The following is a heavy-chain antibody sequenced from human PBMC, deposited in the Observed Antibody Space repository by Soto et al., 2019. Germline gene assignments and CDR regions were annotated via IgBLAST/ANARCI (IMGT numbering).Heavy chain of an antibody. CDR1: GGSFSGYY. CDR2: INHSGST. CDR3: ARRYYDYIWGSYRPFDY. Sequence: QVQLQQWGAGLLKPSETLSLTCAVYGGSFSGYYWSWIRQPPGKGPEWIGEINHSGSTNYNPSLKSRVTISVDTSKNQFSLKLSSVTAADTAVYHCARRYYDYIWGSYRPFDYWGQGTLVTVSS. J-gene: IGHJ4*02. V-gene: IGHV4-34*01. D-gene: IGHD3-16*02.